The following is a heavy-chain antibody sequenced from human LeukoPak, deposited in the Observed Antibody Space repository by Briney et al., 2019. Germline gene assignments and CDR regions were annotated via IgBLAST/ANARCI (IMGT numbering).Heavy chain of an antibody. V-gene: IGHV4-59*11. D-gene: IGHD5-18*01. CDR2: ISHSGVT. J-gene: IGHJ5*01. CDR3: ARALDTVENSFDS. Sequence: SETLSLTCAVSHASMKSHVWNWIRQPPGEGLEWIGYISHSGVTKYNPSLESRATILLDKSKTQLSLNLTSATAADTAMYFCARALDTVENSFDSWGQGTPVTVSS. CDR1: HASMKSHV.